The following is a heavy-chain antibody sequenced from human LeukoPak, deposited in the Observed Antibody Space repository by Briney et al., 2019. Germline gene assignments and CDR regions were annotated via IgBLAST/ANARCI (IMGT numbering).Heavy chain of an antibody. J-gene: IGHJ4*02. CDR1: GGSFSGCH. D-gene: IGHD3-3*01. V-gene: IGHV4-34*01. CDR2: INHNGST. Sequence: PSETLSLTCAVYGGSFSGCHWSWIRQPPGKGLEWLGEINHNGSTNYNPSLKSRVTISVDTSKNQFSLKLSSVTAADTAVYYCASTRFRYYFDHWGQGTLVTVSS. CDR3: ASTRFRYYFDH.